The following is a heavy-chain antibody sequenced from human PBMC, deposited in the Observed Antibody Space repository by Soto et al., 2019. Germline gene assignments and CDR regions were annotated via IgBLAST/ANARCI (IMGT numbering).Heavy chain of an antibody. CDR2: IYYSGST. J-gene: IGHJ6*02. CDR1: GGSISSGGYY. Sequence: QVQLQESGPGLVKPSQTLSLTCTVSGGSISSGGYYWSWIRQHPGKGLEWIGSIYYSGSTYYNPSPMSRVTISVDTSKNQFSLKLSSVTAADTAVYYCARDDSGWDYYGSGRPFYYGMDVWGQGTTVTVSS. D-gene: IGHD3-10*01. CDR3: ARDDSGWDYYGSGRPFYYGMDV. V-gene: IGHV4-31*03.